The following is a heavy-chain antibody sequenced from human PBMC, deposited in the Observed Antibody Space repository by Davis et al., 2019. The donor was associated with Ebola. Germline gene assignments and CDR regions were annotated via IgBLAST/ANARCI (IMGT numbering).Heavy chain of an antibody. CDR3: ARLSSTGHLDY. D-gene: IGHD6-19*01. CDR1: GGSIISYY. Sequence: SETLSLTCTVSGGSIISYYWSWFRQTPGKGLEWIGYIYYSGTTNNNPSLKSRVTISIDTSKNEFSLRLSSVTAADTAVYYCARLSSTGHLDYWGQGTLVTVSS. J-gene: IGHJ4*02. V-gene: IGHV4-59*08. CDR2: IYYSGTT.